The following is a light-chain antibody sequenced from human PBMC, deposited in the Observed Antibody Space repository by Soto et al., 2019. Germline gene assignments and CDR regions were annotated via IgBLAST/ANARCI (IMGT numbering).Light chain of an antibody. CDR2: DAS. CDR1: HDVSWN. Sequence: DIQMTQSPSSLSASVGDRVTIACQSSHDVSWNLNWFQQKPGEAHKLLIYDASNLERGVTSRFSGSGSGTDFTLTSSSLQPEDVATYYCQQYSSMLSFGGGTEVDLK. V-gene: IGKV1-33*01. J-gene: IGKJ4*01. CDR3: QQYSSMLS.